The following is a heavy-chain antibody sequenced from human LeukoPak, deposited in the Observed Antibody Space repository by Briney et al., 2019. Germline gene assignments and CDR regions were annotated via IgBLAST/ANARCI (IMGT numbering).Heavy chain of an antibody. CDR2: IGPSSTSI. CDR1: GFTFSTNS. CDR3: ARENGEAFDY. D-gene: IGHD4-17*01. V-gene: IGHV3-21*01. Sequence: KTGGSLRLSCAASGFTFSTNSMNWVRQAPGKGLEWVSSIGPSSTSIYYADSLKGRFTISRDNAKNSLYLQMNSLTAEDTAVYYCARENGEAFDYWGQGTLVTVSS. J-gene: IGHJ4*02.